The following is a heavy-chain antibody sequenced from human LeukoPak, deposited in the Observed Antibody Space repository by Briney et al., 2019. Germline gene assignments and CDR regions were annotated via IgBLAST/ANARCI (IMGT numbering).Heavy chain of an antibody. CDR2: IWYGGSNK. D-gene: IGHD6-25*01. CDR1: GFTFSGYG. CDR3: TRARLPRYYYYMDV. V-gene: IGHV3-33*08. Sequence: GGSLRLSCAASGFTFSGYGMHWVRQAPGKGLEWVAVIWYGGSNKYYADSVKGRFTISRDNSKNTLYLQMNSLRAEDTAVYYCTRARLPRYYYYMDVWGKGTTVTVSS. J-gene: IGHJ6*03.